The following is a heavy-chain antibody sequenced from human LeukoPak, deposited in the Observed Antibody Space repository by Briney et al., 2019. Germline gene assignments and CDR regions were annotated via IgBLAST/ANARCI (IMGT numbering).Heavy chain of an antibody. CDR3: ARGTGTTWLDY. D-gene: IGHD1-7*01. CDR1: GGSLINYY. CDR2: IFYNGVT. V-gene: IGHV4-59*01. Sequence: PSETLSLTCTVSGGSLINYYWSWIRQPPGKGLEWIGYIFYNGVTYYNPSLKSRVTISADTPKNQFSLKLSSVTAADTAVYYCARGTGTTWLDYWGQGTLVTVSS. J-gene: IGHJ4*02.